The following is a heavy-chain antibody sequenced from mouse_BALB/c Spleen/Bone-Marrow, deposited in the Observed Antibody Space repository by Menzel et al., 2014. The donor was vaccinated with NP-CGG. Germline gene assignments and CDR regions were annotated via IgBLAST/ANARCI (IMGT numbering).Heavy chain of an antibody. Sequence: QVQLQQSGAELVKPGASVKLSCKASGYTFTSYYLYWAKQRPGQGLEWIGEINPSNGDTNFNEKFKSKASLTVDISSNTTYMQLGSLTSEDSAVYYCTRYDGYLTLFAYWGQGTLVTVSA. CDR1: GYTFTSYY. CDR3: TRYDGYLTLFAY. D-gene: IGHD2-3*01. CDR2: INPSNGDT. V-gene: IGHV1-53*01. J-gene: IGHJ3*01.